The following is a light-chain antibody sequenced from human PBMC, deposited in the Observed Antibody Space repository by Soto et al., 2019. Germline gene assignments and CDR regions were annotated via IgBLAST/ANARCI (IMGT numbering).Light chain of an antibody. Sequence: QSALTQPASVSGSPGQSIAISCTGTSIDVGAYNYVSWFQQHPGKAPKLMIYDVGSRPSGVSNRFSGSKSGNTASLTISGLQAEDEADYYCSSYTTSTTYVFGTGTKVTVL. V-gene: IGLV2-14*03. CDR1: SIDVGAYNY. CDR2: DVG. J-gene: IGLJ1*01. CDR3: SSYTTSTTYV.